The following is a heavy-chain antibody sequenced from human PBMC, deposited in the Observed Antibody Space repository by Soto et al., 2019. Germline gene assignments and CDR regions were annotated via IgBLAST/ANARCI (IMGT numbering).Heavy chain of an antibody. CDR1: GFTFSSYG. CDR3: ARDLITMVRGGISHNFDY. J-gene: IGHJ4*02. CDR2: IWYDGSNK. D-gene: IGHD3-10*01. V-gene: IGHV3-33*01. Sequence: GGSLRLSCAASGFTFSSYGMHWVRQAPGKGLEWVAVIWYDGSNKYYADSVKGRFTISRDNSKNTLYLQMNSLRAEDTAVYYCARDLITMVRGGISHNFDYWGQGTLVTVSS.